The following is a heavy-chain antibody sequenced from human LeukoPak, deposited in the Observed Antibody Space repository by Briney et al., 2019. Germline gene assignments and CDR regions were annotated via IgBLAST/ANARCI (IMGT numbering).Heavy chain of an antibody. CDR1: GFTLTAYY. CDR3: ARDGPAVMIEFDY. Sequence: ASVKVSCKASGFTLTAYYMYWVRQAPGQGLEWAGWISPNSGGTNYAQKFQGRVTMTRDTSINTAYMELSGLRSDDTAVYYCARDGPAVMIEFDYWGQGTLVTVSS. D-gene: IGHD2-21*01. V-gene: IGHV1-2*02. CDR2: ISPNSGGT. J-gene: IGHJ4*02.